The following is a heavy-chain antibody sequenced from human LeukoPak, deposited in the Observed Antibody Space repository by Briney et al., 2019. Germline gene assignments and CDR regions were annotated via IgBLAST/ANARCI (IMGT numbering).Heavy chain of an antibody. J-gene: IGHJ4*02. CDR3: AKARGATYGTYYFDY. Sequence: PGGSLRLSCAASGFTFSSYEMNWVRQAPGKGLEWVSYISSSGSTIYYADSVKGRFTISRDNAKNSQYLQMNSLRAEDTAVYYCAKARGATYGTYYFDYWGQGTLVTVSS. CDR2: ISSSGSTI. CDR1: GFTFSSYE. D-gene: IGHD4/OR15-4a*01. V-gene: IGHV3-48*03.